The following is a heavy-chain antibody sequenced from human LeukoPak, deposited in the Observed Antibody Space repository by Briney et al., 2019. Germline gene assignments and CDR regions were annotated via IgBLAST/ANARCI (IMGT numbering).Heavy chain of an antibody. CDR3: ARDGIAAAGSDGMDV. CDR1: GGSFSGCY. D-gene: IGHD6-13*01. V-gene: IGHV4-34*01. J-gene: IGHJ6*02. CDR2: INHSGST. Sequence: PSETLSLTCAAYGGSFSGCYWSSIRQPPGKGLEWIGEINHSGSTNYNPSLKSRVTISVDTSKNQFSLKLSSVTAADTAVYYCARDGIAAAGSDGMDVWGQGTTVTVSS.